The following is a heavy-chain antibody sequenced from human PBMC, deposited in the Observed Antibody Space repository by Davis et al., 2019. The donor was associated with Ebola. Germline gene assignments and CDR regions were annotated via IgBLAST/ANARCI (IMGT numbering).Heavy chain of an antibody. J-gene: IGHJ5*02. D-gene: IGHD6-19*01. V-gene: IGHV4-39*07. CDR2: IYYSGST. CDR3: ARTQWLVRNWFDP. CDR1: GGSISSYY. Sequence: SETLSLTCTVSGGSISSYYWRWIRQPPGKGLEWIGSIYYSGSTYYNPSLKSRVTISVDTSKNQFSLKLSSVTAADTAVYYCARTQWLVRNWFDPWGQGTLVTVSS.